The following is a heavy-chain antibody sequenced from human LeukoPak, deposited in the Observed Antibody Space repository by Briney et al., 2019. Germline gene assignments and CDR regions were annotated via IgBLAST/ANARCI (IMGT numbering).Heavy chain of an antibody. CDR1: GGSFSGYS. V-gene: IGHV4-34*01. CDR3: ARVARWIYSNYGAWFDP. J-gene: IGHJ5*02. CDR2: INHSVST. Sequence: PSETLSLTCAVYGGSFSGYSWSWIRQPPGKGLEWIGEINHSVSTNYNPSLKSRVTISVDTSKNQFSLKLTSVTAADTAVYYCARVARWIYSNYGAWFDPWGQGTLVTVSS. D-gene: IGHD4-11*01.